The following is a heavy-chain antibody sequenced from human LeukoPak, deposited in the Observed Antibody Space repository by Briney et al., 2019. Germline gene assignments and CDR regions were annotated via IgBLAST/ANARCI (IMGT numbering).Heavy chain of an antibody. Sequence: PGGSLRLSCAASGFTFSSYGMHWVRQAPGKGLEWVSAISGSGGSTYYADSVKGRFTISRDNSKNTLYLQMNSLRAEDTAVYYCAKDLGSSGWYGNAFDIWGQGTMVTVSS. CDR3: AKDLGSSGWYGNAFDI. CDR1: GFTFSSYG. D-gene: IGHD6-19*01. J-gene: IGHJ3*02. CDR2: ISGSGGST. V-gene: IGHV3-23*01.